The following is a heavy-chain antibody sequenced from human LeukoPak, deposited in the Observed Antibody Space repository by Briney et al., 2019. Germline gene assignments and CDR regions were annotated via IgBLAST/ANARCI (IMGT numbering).Heavy chain of an antibody. Sequence: SSETLSLTCTVSGGSISSSSYYWGWIRQPPGKGLEWIGSIYYSGSTCYNPSLKSRVTISVDTSKNQFSLKLSSVTAADTAVYYCARRCSSTSCPFDYWGQGTLVTVSS. CDR1: GGSISSSSYY. J-gene: IGHJ4*02. V-gene: IGHV4-39*01. CDR2: IYYSGST. CDR3: ARRCSSTSCPFDY. D-gene: IGHD2-2*01.